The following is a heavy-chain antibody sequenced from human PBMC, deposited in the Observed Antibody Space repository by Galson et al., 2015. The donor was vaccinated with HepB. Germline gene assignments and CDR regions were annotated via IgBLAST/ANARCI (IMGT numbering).Heavy chain of an antibody. V-gene: IGHV3-23*01. Sequence: SLRLSCAAPGFTFSSYAMGWVRQAPGKGLEYVSAMSGNTGDTYYADSVKGRFTISRDNSKNTLYLQMYSLRAEDTAVYYCAKRGPGYCSSTTCYKSFDYWGQGTQVTVSS. CDR1: GFTFSSYA. CDR2: MSGNTGDT. CDR3: AKRGPGYCSSTTCYKSFDY. D-gene: IGHD2-2*02. J-gene: IGHJ4*02.